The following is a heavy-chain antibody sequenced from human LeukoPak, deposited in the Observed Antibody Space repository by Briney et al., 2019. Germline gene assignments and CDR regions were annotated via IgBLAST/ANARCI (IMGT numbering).Heavy chain of an antibody. Sequence: GGSLRLSCAATGFSFRNYWMSWVRQPPGKGLECVAHIKPDGSEKNYVDSVKCRFTLFRDDAMSSVYLQMNSLRVEDTAVYYCAKDRELLWFGESRVGASDYSGQGTLVTVSS. V-gene: IGHV3-7*03. J-gene: IGHJ4*02. D-gene: IGHD3-10*01. CDR1: GFSFRNYW. CDR3: AKDRELLWFGESRVGASDY. CDR2: IKPDGSEK.